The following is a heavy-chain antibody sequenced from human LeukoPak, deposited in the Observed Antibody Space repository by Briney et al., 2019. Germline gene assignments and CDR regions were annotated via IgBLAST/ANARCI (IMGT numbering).Heavy chain of an antibody. J-gene: IGHJ3*02. CDR2: ISSSGSTI. V-gene: IGHV3-11*04. Sequence: PGGSLRLSCAASGFTFSDYYMSWIRQAPGKGLEWVSYISSSGSTIYYADSVKGRFTISRDSPKNSLYLQMNSLRAEDTAVYSCARGRDGYNSGAFDIWGQGTMVTVSS. D-gene: IGHD5-24*01. CDR3: ARGRDGYNSGAFDI. CDR1: GFTFSDYY.